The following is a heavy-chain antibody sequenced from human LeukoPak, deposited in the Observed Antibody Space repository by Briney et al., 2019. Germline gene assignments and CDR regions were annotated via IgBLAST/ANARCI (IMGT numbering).Heavy chain of an antibody. V-gene: IGHV4-59*08. J-gene: IGHJ4*02. CDR1: GGSISDYY. D-gene: IGHD6-19*01. Sequence: PSETLSLTCTVSGGSISDYYWTWIRQSPGTGLEWIGYMDYSGSTAYNPSLKSRVTISIDTSKKQFSLELSPVTAADTAIYFCARRKRGSGGPFDYWGQGTLVTVSS. CDR2: MDYSGST. CDR3: ARRKRGSGGPFDY.